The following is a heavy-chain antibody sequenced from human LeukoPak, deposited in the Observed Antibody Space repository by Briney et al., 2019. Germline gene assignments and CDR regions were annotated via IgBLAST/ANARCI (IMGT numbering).Heavy chain of an antibody. V-gene: IGHV4-59*01. Sequence: KSSETLSLTCAVYGGSFSGYYWSWIRQPPGKGLEWIGYIYYSGSTNYNPSLKSRVTISVDTSKNQFSLKLSSVTAADTAVYYCARARGDFWSGYRLFDYWGQGTLVTVSS. J-gene: IGHJ4*02. CDR1: GGSFSGYY. CDR2: IYYSGST. D-gene: IGHD3-3*01. CDR3: ARARGDFWSGYRLFDY.